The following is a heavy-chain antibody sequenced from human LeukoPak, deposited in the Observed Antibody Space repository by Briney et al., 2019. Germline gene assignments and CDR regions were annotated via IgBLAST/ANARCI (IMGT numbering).Heavy chain of an antibody. J-gene: IGHJ3*02. CDR2: ISSSGSTI. CDR1: GFTFSSYE. V-gene: IGHV3-48*03. D-gene: IGHD4/OR15-4a*01. CDR3: AKDRANSYTFDI. Sequence: GGSLRLSCAASGFTFSSYEMNWVRQAPGKGLEWVSYISSSGSTIYYADSVKGRFTISRDNSKNTLYLQMNSLRAEDTAVYYCAKDRANSYTFDIWGQGTMVTVSS.